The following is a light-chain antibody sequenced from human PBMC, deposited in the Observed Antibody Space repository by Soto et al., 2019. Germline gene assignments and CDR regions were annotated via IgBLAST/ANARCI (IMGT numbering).Light chain of an antibody. V-gene: IGKV1-5*03. CDR1: QTISSR. CDR2: KTS. Sequence: DIQMTQSPSTLSASVGDRVTITCRASQTISSRLAWYQQKPGKAPKLLIYKTSSLESGVPSRFSGSGSGTEFTLTISSLQPDDLGIYYCQHYDTYSPFGGGNKVEIK. J-gene: IGKJ4*02. CDR3: QHYDTYSP.